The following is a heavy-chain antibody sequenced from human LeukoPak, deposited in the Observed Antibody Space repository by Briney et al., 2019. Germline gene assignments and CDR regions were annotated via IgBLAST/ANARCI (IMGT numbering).Heavy chain of an antibody. D-gene: IGHD2-15*01. J-gene: IGHJ4*02. V-gene: IGHV3-23*01. CDR2: ISGSGDST. CDR3: AKTPLYCSGGSCYDRRFDS. Sequence: GGSLRLSCAASGFTFSSYAMSWVRQAPGKGLEWVSSISGSGDSTYYADSVKGRFSISRDNSKNTSYLQLNSLRAEDTAVYYCAKTPLYCSGGSCYDRRFDSWGQGTLVTVSS. CDR1: GFTFSSYA.